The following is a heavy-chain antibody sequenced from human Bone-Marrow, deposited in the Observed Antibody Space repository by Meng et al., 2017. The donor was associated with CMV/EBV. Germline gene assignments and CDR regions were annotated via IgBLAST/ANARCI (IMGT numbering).Heavy chain of an antibody. CDR1: GYTFTGYY. CDR2: INPNSGGT. D-gene: IGHD1-7*01. J-gene: IGHJ3*02. CDR3: ARGNWNYGHAFDI. Sequence: ASVKVSCKASGYTFTGYYMHWVRQAPGQGLEWMGWINPNSGGTNYAQKFQGRVTMTRDTSISTAYMALSRLRSDDTAVYYRARGNWNYGHAFDIWGQGPMVTI. V-gene: IGHV1-2*02.